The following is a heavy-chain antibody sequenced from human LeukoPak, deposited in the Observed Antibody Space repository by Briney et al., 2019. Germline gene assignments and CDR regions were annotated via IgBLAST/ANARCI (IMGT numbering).Heavy chain of an antibody. V-gene: IGHV4-34*01. J-gene: IGHJ4*02. CDR2: IHHSGNT. D-gene: IGHD5-24*01. CDR3: ARIPHTVVRGGLHLQRADY. CDR1: GGSFSGYY. Sequence: SETLSLTCAVYGGSFSGYYWNWIRQPPGKGLEWIGSIHHSGNTYYNPSLKSRVIISVDTSKNQFSLKLSSVTAADTAVYYCARIPHTVVRGGLHLQRADYWGQGTLVTVSS.